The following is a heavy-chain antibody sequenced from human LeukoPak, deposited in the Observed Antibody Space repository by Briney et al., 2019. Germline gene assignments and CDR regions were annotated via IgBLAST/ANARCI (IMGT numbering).Heavy chain of an antibody. V-gene: IGHV3-23*01. CDR2: ISDSGGTT. CDR3: AKDARRSSGWYFFDH. D-gene: IGHD6-19*01. CDR1: GFTFSNLA. Sequence: GGSLRLSCVASGFTFSNLAMGWVRQAPGKGLGWVSVISDSGGTTYYADSVKGRFTISRDNSRNTLYLRMNSLRVEDTAVYYCAKDARRSSGWYFFDHWGQGTLVTVSS. J-gene: IGHJ4*02.